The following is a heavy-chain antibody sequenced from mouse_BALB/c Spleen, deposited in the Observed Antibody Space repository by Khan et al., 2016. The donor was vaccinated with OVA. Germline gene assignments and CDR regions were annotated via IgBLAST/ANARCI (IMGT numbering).Heavy chain of an antibody. V-gene: IGHV5-9-3*01. D-gene: IGHD2-14*01. CDR3: ARRDYRYDIYFDY. Sequence: EVELVESGGGLVKPGGSLKLSCAASGFTFSSYAMSWVRQTPEKRLEWVATISSGGSYTYYPDSVKGRFTISRDNAKNTLYLQMSSLRSEDTAMYDCARRDYRYDIYFDYWGQGTTLTVSS. CDR2: ISSGGSYT. J-gene: IGHJ2*01. CDR1: GFTFSSYA.